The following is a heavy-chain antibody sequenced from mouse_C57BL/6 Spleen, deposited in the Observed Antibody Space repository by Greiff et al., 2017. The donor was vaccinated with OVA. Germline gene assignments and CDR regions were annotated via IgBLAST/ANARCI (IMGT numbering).Heavy chain of an antibody. Sequence: EVKLMESGGGLVQPGGSLKLSCAASGFTFSDYYMYWVRQTPEKRLEWVAYISNGGGSTYYPDTVKGRFTISRDNAKNTLYLQMSRLKSEDTAMYYCAGGYDYFDYWGQGTTLTVSS. V-gene: IGHV5-12*01. CDR2: ISNGGGST. CDR1: GFTFSDYY. D-gene: IGHD2-2*01. CDR3: AGGYDYFDY. J-gene: IGHJ2*01.